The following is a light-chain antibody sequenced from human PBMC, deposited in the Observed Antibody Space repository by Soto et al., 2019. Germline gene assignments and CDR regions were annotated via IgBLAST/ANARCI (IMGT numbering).Light chain of an antibody. CDR1: QSSYDK. Sequence: TQSPGTLAVSPGGRFSLACRASQSSYDKLAWYQQKPGQTPSRLISDSSTRATGISGSFSGSGSGTEFTLTISSLQSEDFAVYYCQQYNRWPLTFGGGTKVDIK. CDR3: QQYNRWPLT. V-gene: IGKV3-15*01. J-gene: IGKJ4*01. CDR2: DSS.